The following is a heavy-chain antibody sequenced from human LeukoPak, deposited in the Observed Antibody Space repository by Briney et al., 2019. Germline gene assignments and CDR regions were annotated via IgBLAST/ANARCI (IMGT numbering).Heavy chain of an antibody. CDR3: ARDRWLQSRRGNFDY. CDR2: INHSGST. Sequence: PETLSLTCAVYGGSFSGYYWSWIRQPPGKGLEWIGEINHSGSTNYNPSLKSRVTISVDTSKNQFSLKLSSVTAADTAVYYCARDRWLQSRRGNFDYWGQGTLVTVSS. V-gene: IGHV4-34*01. D-gene: IGHD5-24*01. J-gene: IGHJ4*02. CDR1: GGSFSGYY.